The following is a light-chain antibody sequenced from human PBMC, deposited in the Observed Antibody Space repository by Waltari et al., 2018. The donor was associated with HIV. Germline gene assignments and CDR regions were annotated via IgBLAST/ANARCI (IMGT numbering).Light chain of an antibody. V-gene: IGLV2-8*01. CDR2: EVN. CDR3: SSYAGSKNLV. CDR1: SSDVGGYNY. J-gene: IGLJ3*02. Sequence: QSALTQPASASGSPGQSVTISCTGTSSDVGGYNYVSWYQQYPGKAPKRIIYEVNKRPSGVPDRFSGSKSGNTASLTVSGLQGDDEADYYCSSYAGSKNLVLGGGTKLTVL.